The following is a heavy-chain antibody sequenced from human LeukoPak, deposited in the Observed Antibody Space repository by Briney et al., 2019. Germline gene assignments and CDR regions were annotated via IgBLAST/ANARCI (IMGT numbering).Heavy chain of an antibody. CDR3: ARGPRSSGWYGGY. J-gene: IGHJ4*02. CDR1: GFTFSSYA. Sequence: PGGSLRLSCAASGFTFSSYAMHWVRQAPGKGLEYVSAVSSNGGSTYYANSVKGRFTIYRDNSKNTLYLQMGSLRAEDMAVYYCARGPRSSGWYGGYWGQGTLVTVSS. D-gene: IGHD6-19*01. V-gene: IGHV3-64*01. CDR2: VSSNGGST.